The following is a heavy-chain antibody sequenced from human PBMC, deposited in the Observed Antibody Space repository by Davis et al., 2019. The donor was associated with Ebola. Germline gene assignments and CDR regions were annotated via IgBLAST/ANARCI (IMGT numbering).Heavy chain of an antibody. CDR2: INSSSNYI. CDR1: GFTFSTYN. D-gene: IGHD3-10*01. J-gene: IGHJ6*02. V-gene: IGHV3-21*04. Sequence: GESLKISCAASGFTFSTYNMNWVRQAPGKGLEWLSSINSSSNYIFYADSLKGRFTISRDNAKNSLYLQMNSLRAEDTAVYYCAKDESLLWFGELLNPFYGMDVWGQGTTVTVSS. CDR3: AKDESLLWFGELLNPFYGMDV.